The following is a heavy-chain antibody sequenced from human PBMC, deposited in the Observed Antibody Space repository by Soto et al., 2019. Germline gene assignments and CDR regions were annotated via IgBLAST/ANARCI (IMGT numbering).Heavy chain of an antibody. D-gene: IGHD1-1*01. J-gene: IGHJ4*01. V-gene: IGHV3-23*01. CDR2: ISATGIST. CDR3: ARDKDTSSWTGFDF. CDR1: GFTFATYA. Sequence: QPGRSLRVSCAASGFTFATYAMGWVRQALGKGLEWVSAISATGISTHYADSVKGRVTISRDNSANTLSLEMSSLTAEDTAVYYCARDKDTSSWTGFDFWGHGTLVTVSS.